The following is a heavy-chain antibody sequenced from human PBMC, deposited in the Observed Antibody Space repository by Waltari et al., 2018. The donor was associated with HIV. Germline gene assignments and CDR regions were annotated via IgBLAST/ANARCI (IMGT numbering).Heavy chain of an antibody. CDR1: GFTFSNAW. Sequence: EVQLVESGGGLVKPGGSLRLSCAASGFTFSNAWMSWVRQAPGKGLEWVGRIKSKTDGGTTDYAAPVKGRFTISRDDSKNTLYLQMNSLKTEDTAVYYCTTEARGISALYYFDYWGQGTLVTVSS. J-gene: IGHJ4*02. CDR2: IKSKTDGGTT. CDR3: TTEARGISALYYFDY. V-gene: IGHV3-15*01.